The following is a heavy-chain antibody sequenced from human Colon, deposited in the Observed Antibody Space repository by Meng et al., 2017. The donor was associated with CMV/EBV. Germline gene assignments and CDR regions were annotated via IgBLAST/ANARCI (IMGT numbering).Heavy chain of an antibody. CDR2: ISGGHST. J-gene: IGHJ5*01. Sequence: GESLKISCAASGFTFTSYALSWVRQAPGKGLEWVSTISGGHSTYYADSVKGRFTISRDNIENTLYLQMNSLRAEDTAVYYCAKGGLKEGGYSSSWFDSWGQGTLVTVSS. CDR3: AKGGLKEGGYSSSWFDS. D-gene: IGHD6-13*01. CDR1: GFTFTSYA. V-gene: IGHV3-23*01.